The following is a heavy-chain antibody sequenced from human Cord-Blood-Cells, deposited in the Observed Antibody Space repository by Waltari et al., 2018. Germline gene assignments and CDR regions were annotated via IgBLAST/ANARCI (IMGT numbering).Heavy chain of an antibody. CDR3: ARFSRITGTTGDDY. J-gene: IGHJ4*02. CDR1: GGTFSSYA. Sequence: QVQLVQSGAEVKKPGSSVKVSCTASGGTFSSYAVSGVRQAPGQGLEWMGGIIPIFGTANYAQKFQGRVTITADKSTSTAYMELSSLRSEDTAVYYCARFSRITGTTGDDYWGQGTLVTVSS. V-gene: IGHV1-69*06. CDR2: IIPIFGTA. D-gene: IGHD1-7*01.